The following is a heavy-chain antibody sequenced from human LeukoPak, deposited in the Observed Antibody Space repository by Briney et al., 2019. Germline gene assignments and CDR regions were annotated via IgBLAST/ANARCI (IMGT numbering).Heavy chain of an antibody. J-gene: IGHJ4*02. CDR1: GFSLSTSGMC. CDR3: ARTAYYYGSGSYFDY. Sequence: SGPTLVKPTQTLTLTCTFSGFSLSTSGMCVSWIRQPPGKALEWLARIDWDDDKYYSTSLKTRLTISKGTSKNQVVLTMTNMDPVDTATYYCARTAYYYGSGSYFDYWGQGTLVTVSS. D-gene: IGHD3-10*01. CDR2: IDWDDDK. V-gene: IGHV2-70*11.